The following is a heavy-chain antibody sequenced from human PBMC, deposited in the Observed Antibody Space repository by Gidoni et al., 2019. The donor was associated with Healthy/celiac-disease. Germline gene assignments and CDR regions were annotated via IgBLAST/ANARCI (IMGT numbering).Heavy chain of an antibody. CDR1: GYTFTGYY. D-gene: IGHD3-22*01. CDR3: ARVKYYYDSSGYFNY. V-gene: IGHV1-2*02. J-gene: IGHJ4*02. Sequence: QVQLVQSGAEVKKPGASVKVPCKASGYTFTGYYMHGVRQAPGQGLEWMGWINPNSGGTNYAQKFQGRVTMTRDTSISTAYMELSRLRSDDTAVYYCARVKYYYDSSGYFNYWGQGTLVTVSS. CDR2: INPNSGGT.